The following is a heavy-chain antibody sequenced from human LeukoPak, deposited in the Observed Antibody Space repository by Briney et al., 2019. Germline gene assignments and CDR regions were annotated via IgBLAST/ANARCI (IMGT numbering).Heavy chain of an antibody. Sequence: GGSLRLSCAASGFTFSSYGMHWVRQAPGKGLEWVAVIWYDGSNKYYADSVKGRFTISRDNSKNTLYLQMNSLRAEDTAVYYCARDGAYYYGSGSSYFDYWGQGTLVTVSS. J-gene: IGHJ4*02. CDR3: ARDGAYYYGSGSSYFDY. V-gene: IGHV3-33*01. CDR1: GFTFSSYG. D-gene: IGHD3-10*01. CDR2: IWYDGSNK.